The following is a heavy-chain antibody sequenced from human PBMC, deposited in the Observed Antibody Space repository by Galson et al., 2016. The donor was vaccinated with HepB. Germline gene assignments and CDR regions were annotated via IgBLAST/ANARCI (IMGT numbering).Heavy chain of an antibody. J-gene: IGHJ4*01. D-gene: IGHD3-10*01. CDR3: AKGGAPRAF. V-gene: IGHV3-7*05. CDR1: GFTFRGSW. Sequence: SLRLSCAASGFTFRGSWLGWVRRTPGRGLEWVASINPSGSAKYYADSVKGRFAISRDNSRTSLSLQMNSLTADDTGMYYCAKGGAPRAFWGQGTMVTVSS. CDR2: INPSGSAK.